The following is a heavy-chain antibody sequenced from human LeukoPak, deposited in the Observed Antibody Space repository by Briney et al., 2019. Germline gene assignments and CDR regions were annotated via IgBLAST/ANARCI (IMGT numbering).Heavy chain of an antibody. D-gene: IGHD3-22*01. CDR1: GFTFSGYW. Sequence: PGGSLRLSCAASGFTFSGYWMHWARQAPGKGLVWVSRINSDGRTTTYADSVKGRFTISRDNAKNTLYLQMNSPRAEDTAVYYCAMIKEGWGQGTLVTVSS. CDR3: AMIKEG. J-gene: IGHJ1*01. V-gene: IGHV3-74*01. CDR2: INSDGRTT.